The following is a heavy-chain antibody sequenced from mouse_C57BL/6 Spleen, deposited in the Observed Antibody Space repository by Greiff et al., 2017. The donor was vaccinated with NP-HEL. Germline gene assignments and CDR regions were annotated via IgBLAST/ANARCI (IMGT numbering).Heavy chain of an antibody. CDR3: ARCGEYAMDY. J-gene: IGHJ4*01. CDR2: IDPSDSYT. V-gene: IGHV1-69*01. Sequence: QVQLQQPGAELVMPGASVKLSCKASGYTFTSYWMHWVKQRPGQGLEWIGEIDPSDSYTNYNQKFKGKSTLTVDKSSSTAYMQLSSLTSEDSAVYYCARCGEYAMDYWGQGTSVTVSS. CDR1: GYTFTSYW.